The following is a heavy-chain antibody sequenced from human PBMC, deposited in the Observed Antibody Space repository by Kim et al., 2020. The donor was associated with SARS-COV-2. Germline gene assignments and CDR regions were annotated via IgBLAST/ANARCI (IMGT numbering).Heavy chain of an antibody. J-gene: IGHJ6*02. Sequence: SETLSLTCTVSGGSISSYYWSWIRQPPGKGLEWIGYIYYSGSTNYNPSLKSRVTISVDTSKNQFSLKLSSVTAADTAVYYCAKGGYDYVWGNHPLMDVWGQGTTVTVSS. D-gene: IGHD3-16*01. CDR3: AKGGYDYVWGNHPLMDV. CDR1: GGSISSYY. V-gene: IGHV4-59*08. CDR2: IYYSGST.